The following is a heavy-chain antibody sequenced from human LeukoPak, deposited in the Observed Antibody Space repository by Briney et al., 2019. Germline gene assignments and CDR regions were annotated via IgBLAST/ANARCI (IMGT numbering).Heavy chain of an antibody. CDR3: AKDQGYCSSTSCSLLGDNWFDP. D-gene: IGHD2-2*01. J-gene: IGHJ5*02. CDR1: GFTFSTYA. CDR2: ISGSGDST. Sequence: PGGSLRLSCAASGFTFSTYAVNWVRQAPGKGLEWVSTISGSGDSTYYADSVKGRFTISRDNSKDTLYLQMNSLRAEDTALYYCAKDQGYCSSTSCSLLGDNWFDPWGQGTLVSVSS. V-gene: IGHV3-23*01.